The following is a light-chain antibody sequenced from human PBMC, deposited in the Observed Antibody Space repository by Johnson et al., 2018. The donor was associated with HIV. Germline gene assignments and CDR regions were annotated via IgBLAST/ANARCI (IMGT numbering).Light chain of an antibody. CDR2: DNN. J-gene: IGLJ1*01. Sequence: HSVLTQPPSVSAAPGQKVTISCSGSSSNIGNNYVSWYQQLPGTAPKLLIYDNNKRPSGIPDRFSGSKSGTSATLGITGLPTGDEADYYCGTWDSSLSAGGVFGTGTKFTVL. V-gene: IGLV1-51*01. CDR1: SSNIGNNY. CDR3: GTWDSSLSAGGV.